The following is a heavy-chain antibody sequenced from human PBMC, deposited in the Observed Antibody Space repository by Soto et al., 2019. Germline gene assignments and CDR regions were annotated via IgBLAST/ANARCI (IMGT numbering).Heavy chain of an antibody. Sequence: GESLKISCKGSGYSFTSYWISWVRQMPGKGLEWMGRIDPSDSYTNYSPSFQGHVTISADKSISTAYLQWSSLKASDTAMHYCARSGVGATPYYYYGMDVWGQGTTVTAP. V-gene: IGHV5-10-1*01. CDR2: IDPSDSYT. J-gene: IGHJ6*02. CDR3: ARSGVGATPYYYYGMDV. CDR1: GYSFTSYW. D-gene: IGHD1-26*01.